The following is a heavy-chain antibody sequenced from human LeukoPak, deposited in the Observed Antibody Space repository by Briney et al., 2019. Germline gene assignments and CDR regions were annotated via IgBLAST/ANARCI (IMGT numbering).Heavy chain of an antibody. CDR1: GYTFSNHY. V-gene: IGHV1-46*01. D-gene: IGHD3-22*01. CDR2: ISPSGDST. Sequence: ASVKVSCKASGYTFSNHYLHWVRQAPGQGLEWMGVISPSGDSTTYAQKFQGRVTMTRDTSTNIVYMELSSLRSEDTAVYYCARAFAPNTYYYDSSGYPYYFDYWGQGTLVTVSS. CDR3: ARAFAPNTYYYDSSGYPYYFDY. J-gene: IGHJ4*02.